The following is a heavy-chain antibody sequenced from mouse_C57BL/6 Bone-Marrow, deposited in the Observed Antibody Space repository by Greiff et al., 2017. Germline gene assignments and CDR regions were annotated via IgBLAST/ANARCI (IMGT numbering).Heavy chain of an antibody. CDR2: IHPNSGST. Sequence: QVQLQQPGAELVKPGASVKLSCKASGYTFTSYWMHWVKQRPGQGLEWIGMIHPNSGSTNYNEKFKSKATLTVDKSSSTAYMQLSSLTSEDSAVYYCAREGIYYGNYYYAMDVWGQGTSVTVSS. J-gene: IGHJ4*01. V-gene: IGHV1-64*01. CDR3: AREGIYYGNYYYAMDV. CDR1: GYTFTSYW. D-gene: IGHD2-1*01.